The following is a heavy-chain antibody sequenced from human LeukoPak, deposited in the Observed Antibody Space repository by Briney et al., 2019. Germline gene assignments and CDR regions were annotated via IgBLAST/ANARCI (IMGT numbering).Heavy chain of an antibody. CDR1: GYTFTRYY. J-gene: IGHJ5*02. CDR2: INPNGGTT. D-gene: IGHD2-2*01. Sequence: ASVKVSCKASGYTFTRYYMNWVRQAPGQGLEWMGIINPNGGTTSYAQKFQGRVTMTRDTSTSTAYMELSSLRSEDTAVYYCARDLRISSSTRENWFDPWGQGTLVTVSS. CDR3: ARDLRISSSTRENWFDP. V-gene: IGHV1-46*01.